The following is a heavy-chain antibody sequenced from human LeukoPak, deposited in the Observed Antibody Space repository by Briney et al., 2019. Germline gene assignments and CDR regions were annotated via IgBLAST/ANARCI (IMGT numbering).Heavy chain of an antibody. V-gene: IGHV3-23*01. Sequence: GGSLRLSCAASGFTFSNYGMSWVRQAPGKGLEEVSLIGATGVDTYYADSVKGRFIISRDNSKNIVYLQMKSLRAEDTAVYYCGKDCTTLRRPYAYWGQGALVTVSS. D-gene: IGHD2-8*01. CDR1: GFTFSNYG. J-gene: IGHJ4*02. CDR2: IGATGVDT. CDR3: GKDCTTLRRPYAY.